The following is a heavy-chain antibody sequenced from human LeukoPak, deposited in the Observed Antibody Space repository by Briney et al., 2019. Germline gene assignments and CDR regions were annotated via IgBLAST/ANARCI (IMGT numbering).Heavy chain of an antibody. J-gene: IGHJ4*02. D-gene: IGHD2-2*01. CDR2: ITTGGTTI. Sequence: PGGSLRLSCAVSGFTFSLYDMNWVRQAPGKGLEWVSHITTGGTTIYYAGSVKGRFTLYRDDAKSSLYLQMNSLRAEDTAVYYCARDSIVPLYLWGQGTLVTVSS. V-gene: IGHV3-48*03. CDR3: ARDSIVPLYL. CDR1: GFTFSLYD.